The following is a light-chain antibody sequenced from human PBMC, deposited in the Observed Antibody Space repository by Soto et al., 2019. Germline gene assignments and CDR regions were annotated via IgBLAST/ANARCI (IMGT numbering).Light chain of an antibody. CDR3: QQYYSQVT. Sequence: DIQITQSPSTLSASMGDSVTITCRASQSISNWLAWYQQKPGEAPKLLIYKASNLENGVPSRFSGSGSGTEFTLTISSLQPDDSATYYCQQYYSQVTFGQGAKVAI. J-gene: IGKJ1*01. V-gene: IGKV1-5*03. CDR2: KAS. CDR1: QSISNW.